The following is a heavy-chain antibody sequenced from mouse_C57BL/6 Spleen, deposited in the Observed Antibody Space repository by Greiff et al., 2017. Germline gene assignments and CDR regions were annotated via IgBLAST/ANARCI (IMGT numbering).Heavy chain of an antibody. D-gene: IGHD1-1*01. CDR3: ARPTTTVVEGFAY. CDR2: IHPNSGST. CDR1: GYTFTSYW. Sequence: QVQLQQPGAELVKPGASVKLSCKASGYTFTSYWMHWVKQRPGQGLEWIGMIHPNSGSTNYNEKLKSKATLTVDKSSSTAYMQLSSLTSEDSAVYYCARPTTTVVEGFAYWGQGTLVTVSA. V-gene: IGHV1-64*01. J-gene: IGHJ3*01.